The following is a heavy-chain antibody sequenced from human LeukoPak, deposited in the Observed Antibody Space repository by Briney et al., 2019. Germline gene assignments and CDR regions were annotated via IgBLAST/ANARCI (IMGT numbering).Heavy chain of an antibody. CDR2: ISHDGSNN. CDR3: ATSGSRRGWYSFDY. CDR1: GFTFSNYC. D-gene: IGHD6-19*01. J-gene: IGHJ4*02. Sequence: GGPLRLSCAASGFTFSNYCMHWVRQAPGKGLEGVGVISHDGSNNNYAGSVKGRFTISRDNSKNTLYVQMNSLRAEDTAVYYCATSGSRRGWYSFDYWGQGTLVTVSS. V-gene: IGHV3-30*03.